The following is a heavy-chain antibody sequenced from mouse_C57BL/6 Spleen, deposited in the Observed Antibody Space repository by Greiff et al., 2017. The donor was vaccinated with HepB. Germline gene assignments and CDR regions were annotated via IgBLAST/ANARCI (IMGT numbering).Heavy chain of an antibody. J-gene: IGHJ4*01. CDR2: IYPGDGDT. V-gene: IGHV1-82*01. CDR1: GYAFSSSW. Sequence: VQLQQSGPELVKPGASVKISCKASGYAFSSSWMNWVKQRPGTGLEWIGRIYPGDGDTNYNGKFKGKDTLTADKSSSTAYMQLSSLTSEDSAVYCCARGGGYAMDDWGQGTSVTVSS. CDR3: ARGGGYAMDD.